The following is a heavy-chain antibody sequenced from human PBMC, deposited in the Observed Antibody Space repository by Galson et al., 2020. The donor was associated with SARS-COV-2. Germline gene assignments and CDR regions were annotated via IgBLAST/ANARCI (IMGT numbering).Heavy chain of an antibody. V-gene: IGHV3-23*01. CDR1: GFTFSSYA. Sequence: GGSLRLSCAASGFTFSSYAMHWVRQAPGKGLEWVSAIGGGGHPIFYTDSVRGRFTISRDNSKNTLFLQMKSLRAEDTATYYCWAGDIGAFDVWGQGTIVTVSS. D-gene: IGHD5-12*01. J-gene: IGHJ3*01. CDR2: IGGGGHPI. CDR3: WAGDIGAFDV.